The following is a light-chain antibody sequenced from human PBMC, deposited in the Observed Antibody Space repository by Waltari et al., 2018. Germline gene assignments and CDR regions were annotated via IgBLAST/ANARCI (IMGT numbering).Light chain of an antibody. Sequence: DIQMPQSPSSLSASVGARVTFTCRPSQTISTSLNWYQQKSGTTPKLLIYGASNLQSGVPAMFSGSGSGTDFTLTISSLQPEDSATYYWEQYYDTPLTFGGGTKVEI. CDR3: EQYYDTPLT. CDR2: GAS. J-gene: IGKJ4*01. V-gene: IGKV1-39*01. CDR1: QTISTS.